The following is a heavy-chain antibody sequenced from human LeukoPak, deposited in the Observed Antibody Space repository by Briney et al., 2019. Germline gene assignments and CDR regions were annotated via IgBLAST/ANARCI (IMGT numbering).Heavy chain of an antibody. CDR2: IKQDGREK. J-gene: IGHJ4*02. CDR1: GFTFRRYW. D-gene: IGHD2-21*02. V-gene: IGHV3-7*02. CDR3: ARNRDWAFDY. Sequence: GVSLRLSCAASGFTFRRYWMSCVRQAPGKGLVCVANIKQDGREKYYVDSVKGRFTFSRDNAKNSLYLQINSLRVEDTAVYYCARNRDWAFDYWGQGSLVTVCS.